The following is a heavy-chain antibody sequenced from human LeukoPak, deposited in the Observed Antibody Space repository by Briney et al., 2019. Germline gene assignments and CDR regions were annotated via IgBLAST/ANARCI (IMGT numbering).Heavy chain of an antibody. CDR2: IYYSGCT. Sequence: SETLSLTCAVSGGSISSATSYWGWIRQPPGKGLEWLGRIYYSGCTFYNPSLKSRVTISVDTSKNQFSLRLSSVTAADTAVYYCARHGSTDYFDYWGQGTLVTVSS. V-gene: IGHV4-39*01. D-gene: IGHD2-2*03. CDR1: GGSISSATSY. J-gene: IGHJ4*02. CDR3: ARHGSTDYFDY.